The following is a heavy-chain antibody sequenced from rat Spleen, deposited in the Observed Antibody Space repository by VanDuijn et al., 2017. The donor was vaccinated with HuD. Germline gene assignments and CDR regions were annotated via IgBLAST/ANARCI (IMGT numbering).Heavy chain of an antibody. CDR1: GFTFNNYG. Sequence: EVQLVESGGGLVQPGRSLKLSCVASGFTFNNYGMAWVRQAPKKGLEWVASISYDGSSTYYRDSVKGRFTISRDNAKSISYLQMDSLRSEDSATYYCATDGYYDGTYYSVYVMDAWGQGASVTVSS. V-gene: IGHV5-29*01. CDR2: ISYDGSST. CDR3: ATDGYYDGTYYSVYVMDA. D-gene: IGHD1-12*02. J-gene: IGHJ4*01.